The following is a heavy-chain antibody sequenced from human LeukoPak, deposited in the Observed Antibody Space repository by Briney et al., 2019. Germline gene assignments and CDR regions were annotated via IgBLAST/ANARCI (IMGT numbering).Heavy chain of an antibody. D-gene: IGHD5-12*01. CDR3: ARDLFPVATVFMDYYYYYMDV. CDR2: ISAYNGNT. CDR1: GYTFTSYG. V-gene: IGHV1-18*01. J-gene: IGHJ6*03. Sequence: ASVKVSCKASGYTFTSYGISWVRQAPGQGLEWMGWISAYNGNTNYAQKLQGRVTMTTDTSTSTAYMELRSLRSDDTAVYYCARDLFPVATVFMDYYYYYMDVWGKGTTVTVSS.